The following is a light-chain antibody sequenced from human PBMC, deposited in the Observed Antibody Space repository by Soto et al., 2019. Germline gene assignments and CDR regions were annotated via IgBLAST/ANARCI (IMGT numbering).Light chain of an antibody. J-gene: IGKJ4*01. CDR3: QQYGSSLLT. CDR2: GAS. V-gene: IGKV3-20*01. Sequence: EIVMTQSPATLSVSPGEIATLSFSASQSVISNLAWYQQKPGQAPRLLIYGASNRATGIPDRFSGSGPGTDFTLTISRLEPEDFAVYYCQQYGSSLLTFGGGTKVDIK. CDR1: QSVISN.